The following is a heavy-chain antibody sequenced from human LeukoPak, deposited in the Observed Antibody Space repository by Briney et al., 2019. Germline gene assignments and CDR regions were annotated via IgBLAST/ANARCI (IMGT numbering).Heavy chain of an antibody. CDR2: IYYSGST. D-gene: IGHD4-11*01. CDR1: GGSISSSSYY. V-gene: IGHV4-39*01. J-gene: IGHJ5*02. Sequence: SETLSLXCTVSGGSISSSSYYWGWIRQPPGKGLEWIGSIYYSGSTYYNPSLKSRVTISVDTSKNQFSLKLSSVTAADTAVYYCARHLGNDYSINWFDPWGQGTLVTVSS. CDR3: ARHLGNDYSINWFDP.